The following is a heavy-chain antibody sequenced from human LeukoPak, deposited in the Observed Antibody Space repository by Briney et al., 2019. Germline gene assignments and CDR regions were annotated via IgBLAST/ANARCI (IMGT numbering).Heavy chain of an antibody. CDR1: GGSFSSSNYY. CDR2: MYYSGST. Sequence: SETLSLTCTVSGGSFSSSNYYWGWIRQPPGKGLEWIGSMYYSGSTYYNASLRSRVAISVDTSKNQFSLKLTSVTAADTAVYYCARHFDRDGYKSNAFDIWGRGTMVTVSS. D-gene: IGHD5-24*01. J-gene: IGHJ3*02. CDR3: ARHFDRDGYKSNAFDI. V-gene: IGHV4-39*01.